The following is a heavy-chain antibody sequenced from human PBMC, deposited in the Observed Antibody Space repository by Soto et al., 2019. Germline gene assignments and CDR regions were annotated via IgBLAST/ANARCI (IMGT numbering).Heavy chain of an antibody. CDR1: GYTFTSYG. D-gene: IGHD3-22*01. V-gene: IGHV1-18*04. J-gene: IGHJ4*02. Sequence: ASVKVSCKASGYTFTSYGISCVRQALGQGLEWIGWISAYNGNTNYAQKLQGRVTMTTDTSTSTAYMELRSLRSDDTAVYYCAKQYYYDSSGYHPNLDYWGQGTLVTVSS. CDR3: AKQYYYDSSGYHPNLDY. CDR2: ISAYNGNT.